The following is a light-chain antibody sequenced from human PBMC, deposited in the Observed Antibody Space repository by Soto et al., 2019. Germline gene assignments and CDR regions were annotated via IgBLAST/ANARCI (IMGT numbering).Light chain of an antibody. V-gene: IGKV3-20*01. CDR2: GAS. J-gene: IGKJ3*01. CDR3: QHYSSSPPEFT. Sequence: EIVLTQSPATLSLSPGERATLSCRASQSVSSNYLAWYQQRPGQAPRLLIFGASYRATGIPDRFSGSGSWTDFTLTISRLKPEDFAVYYCQHYSSSPPEFTFGPGTKVDSK. CDR1: QSVSSNY.